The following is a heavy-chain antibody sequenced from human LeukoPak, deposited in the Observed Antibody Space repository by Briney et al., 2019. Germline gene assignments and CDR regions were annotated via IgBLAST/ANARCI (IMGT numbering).Heavy chain of an antibody. CDR1: GYTFT. J-gene: IGHJ6*04. CDR3: ARDWQEPYDYYGMDV. V-gene: IGHV1-3*01. CDR2: INAGNGDT. Sequence: ASVEVSCQTSGYTFTMQWVRQAPGQSLARVGLINAGNGDTKYSQKLQGRVTISRDTSASTAYMKLSRLISEDTAVYYCARDWQEPYDYYGMDVWGEGATVTVSS.